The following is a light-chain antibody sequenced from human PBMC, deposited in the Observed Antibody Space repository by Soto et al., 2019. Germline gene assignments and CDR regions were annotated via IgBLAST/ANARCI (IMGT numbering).Light chain of an antibody. J-gene: IGKJ5*01. CDR1: QGISSA. CDR3: QQLNSYPFT. Sequence: AIHLTQSPSSLSASVGARVTITCRASQGISSALAWYQHKPGRPPRVLIYDASSLQSGVPSRFSGSESGTESTLTISGPQPEDSATYYCQQLNSYPFTFGQGTRLEIK. CDR2: DAS. V-gene: IGKV1-13*02.